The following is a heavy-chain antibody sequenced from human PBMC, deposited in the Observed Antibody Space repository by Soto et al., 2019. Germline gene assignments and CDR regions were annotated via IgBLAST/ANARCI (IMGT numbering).Heavy chain of an antibody. D-gene: IGHD3-22*01. Sequence: GASVKVSCKASGYTFTTYAMHWVRQAPGQGLEWMGWISAYNGNTNYAQKLQGRVTMTTDTSTSTAYMELRSLRSDDTAVYYCARGDSSDYWFDPWGQGTLVTVSS. CDR2: ISAYNGNT. J-gene: IGHJ5*02. CDR3: ARGDSSDYWFDP. CDR1: GYTFTTYA. V-gene: IGHV1-18*01.